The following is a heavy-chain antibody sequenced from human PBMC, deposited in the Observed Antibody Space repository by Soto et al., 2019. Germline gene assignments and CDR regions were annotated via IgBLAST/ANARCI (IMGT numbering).Heavy chain of an antibody. CDR1: GFTFSSYS. V-gene: IGHV3-48*01. CDR3: ARDFSSTVDY. J-gene: IGHJ4*02. CDR2: ISSSSSTI. Sequence: PGGSLRLSCAASGFTFSSYSMNWVRQAPGKGLEWVSYISSSSSTINYAESVKGRFTISRDNAKNSLYLQMNSLRAEDTAVYYCARDFSSTVDYWGQGTLVTVSS.